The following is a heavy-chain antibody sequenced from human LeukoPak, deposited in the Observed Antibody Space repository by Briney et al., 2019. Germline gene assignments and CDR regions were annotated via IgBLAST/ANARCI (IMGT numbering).Heavy chain of an antibody. V-gene: IGHV4-59*08. J-gene: IGHJ3*01. CDR3: ARMYSSGWPLECLDV. Sequence: SETLSLTCSVSGGSISGYYWSWIRQPPGKGLEWIGYIYYSGTTIYNPSLKSRLTISLDTSKNQFSLNLSSVTAADTAVYYCARMYSSGWPLECLDVWGQGTMVTVSS. CDR1: GGSISGYY. CDR2: IYYSGTT. D-gene: IGHD6-19*01.